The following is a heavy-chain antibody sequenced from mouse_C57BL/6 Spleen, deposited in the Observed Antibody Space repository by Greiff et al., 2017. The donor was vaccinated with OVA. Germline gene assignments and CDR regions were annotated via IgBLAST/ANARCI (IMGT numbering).Heavy chain of an antibody. Sequence: QVQLQQSGAELVRPGASVTLSCKASGYTFTDYEMHWVKQTPVHGLEWIGAIDPETGGTAYNQKFKGKAILTADKSSSTAYMELRILTSEDSAVYYCTRERYYFDYWGQGTTLTVSS. V-gene: IGHV1-15*01. CDR1: GYTFTDYE. J-gene: IGHJ2*01. CDR3: TRERYYFDY. CDR2: IDPETGGT.